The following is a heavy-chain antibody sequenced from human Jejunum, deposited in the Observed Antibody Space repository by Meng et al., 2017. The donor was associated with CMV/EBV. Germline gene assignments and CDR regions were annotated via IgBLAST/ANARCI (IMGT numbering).Heavy chain of an antibody. CDR1: C. V-gene: IGHV3-15*01. J-gene: IGHJ4*02. Sequence: CMTWVRQAPGKGLEWVGRIKSRADGGTTDYAAPVTGRFTISRDDSKNTLYLQMNSLKSEDTAVYYCTTDYVVSIGHSYDLGWAYYWGQGTLVTVSS. CDR3: TTDYVVSIGHSYDLGWAYY. D-gene: IGHD5-18*01. CDR2: IKSRADGGTT.